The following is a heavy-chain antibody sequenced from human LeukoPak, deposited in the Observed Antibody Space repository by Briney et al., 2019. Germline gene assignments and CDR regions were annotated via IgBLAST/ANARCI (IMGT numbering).Heavy chain of an antibody. D-gene: IGHD1-26*01. J-gene: IGHJ4*02. CDR1: GFTFSTYW. CDR2: ISGDGSNT. Sequence: GGSLRLSCAASGFTFSTYWMHWVRQAPGKGLVWVSRISGDGSNTNYADSVKGRFSISRDNAKNTLYLQMNSLRAEDTAVYYCARELPFDYWGQGTLVTVSS. CDR3: ARELPFDY. V-gene: IGHV3-74*01.